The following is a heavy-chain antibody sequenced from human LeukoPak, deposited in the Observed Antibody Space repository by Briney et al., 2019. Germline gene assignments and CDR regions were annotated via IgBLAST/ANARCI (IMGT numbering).Heavy chain of an antibody. V-gene: IGHV3-66*01. D-gene: IGHD5-12*01. J-gene: IGHJ4*02. CDR2: IYSGGST. CDR3: ARVYSGYDLDY. Sequence: GGSLRLSCAASGFTVSSNYMSWVRQAPGKGLEWVSVIYSGGSTYYADSVKGRFTISRDNSKTTLYLQMNRLRAEDTAVYYCARVYSGYDLDYWGQGTLVTVSS. CDR1: GFTVSSNY.